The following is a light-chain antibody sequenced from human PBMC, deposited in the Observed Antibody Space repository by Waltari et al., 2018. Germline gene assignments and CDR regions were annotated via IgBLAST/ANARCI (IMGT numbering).Light chain of an antibody. CDR1: RRHSSNL. Sequence: QLVVTQSPSASASLGVSVKLPCTLSRRHSSNLVSLHHQHPEKGPRFSMKVNSDGSYSKGDEIPDRFSGSTSGAERYLIISSLQSEDEADYYCQTGGHGTWVFGGGTKLTVL. CDR3: QTGGHGTWV. J-gene: IGLJ3*02. V-gene: IGLV4-69*01. CDR2: VNSDGSY.